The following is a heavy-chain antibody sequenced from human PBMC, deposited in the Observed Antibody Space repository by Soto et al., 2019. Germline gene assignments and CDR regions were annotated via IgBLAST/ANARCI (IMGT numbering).Heavy chain of an antibody. J-gene: IGHJ5*02. CDR1: GGSISGYY. CDR3: ARHWGAVAGTKRWFDP. D-gene: IGHD6-19*01. CDR2: IYSNRAT. V-gene: IGHV4-59*08. Sequence: PSETLSLTCTVSGGSISGYYWSWIRQPPGKGLEWIGYIYSNRATNYNPSLKSRITISVDTSKNQFSLNLSSVTAADTAVYYCARHWGAVAGTKRWFDPWGQGTLVTVS.